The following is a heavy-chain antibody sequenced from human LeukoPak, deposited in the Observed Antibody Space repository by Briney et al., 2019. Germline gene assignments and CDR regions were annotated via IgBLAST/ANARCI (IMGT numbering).Heavy chain of an antibody. CDR3: ARESGHVFDY. Sequence: GASVKVSCKASGDTFTSYNIQWVRQAPRQGLEWMGIINPSDGGTGYAQKFQDRVTMTRDTSTSTAYMDLNSLTSEDTAVYYCARESGHVFDYWGQGTLVTVSS. J-gene: IGHJ4*02. CDR2: INPSDGGT. CDR1: GDTFTSYN. D-gene: IGHD3-16*01. V-gene: IGHV1-46*01.